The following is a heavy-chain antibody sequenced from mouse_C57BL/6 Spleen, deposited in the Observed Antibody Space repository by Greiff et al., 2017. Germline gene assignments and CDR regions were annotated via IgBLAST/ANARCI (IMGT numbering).Heavy chain of an antibody. CDR2: ISYDGSN. Sequence: ESGPGLVKPSQSLSLTCSVTGYSITSGYYWNWIRQFPGNKLEWMGYISYDGSNNYNPSLKNRISITRDTSKNQFFLKLNSVTTEDTATYYCARVRDGAYWGQGTLVTVSA. J-gene: IGHJ3*01. CDR3: ARVRDGAY. V-gene: IGHV3-6*01. D-gene: IGHD3-3*01. CDR1: GYSITSGYY.